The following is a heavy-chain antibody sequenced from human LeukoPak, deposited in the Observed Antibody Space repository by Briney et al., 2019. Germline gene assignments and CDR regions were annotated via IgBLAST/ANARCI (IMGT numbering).Heavy chain of an antibody. J-gene: IGHJ6*03. D-gene: IGHD3-9*01. CDR3: ARGEILAGYYMDV. Sequence: SETLSLTCTVSGDSISSSSYYWGWIRQPPGKGLEWIGSIYYSGSTYYNPSLKSRLTITVDTSKNQFSLRMSSVTVADTAVYYCARGEILAGYYMDVWGKGTSVSVSS. CDR2: IYYSGST. CDR1: GDSISSSSYY. V-gene: IGHV4-39*07.